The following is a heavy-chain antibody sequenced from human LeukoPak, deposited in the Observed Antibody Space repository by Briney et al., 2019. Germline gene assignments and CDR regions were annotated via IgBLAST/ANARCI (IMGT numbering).Heavy chain of an antibody. V-gene: IGHV3-23*01. CDR2: ISGSGGST. Sequence: PGGSLRLSCAASGFTFSSYAMSWVRQAPGKGLEWVSAISGSGGSTYYADSVKGRFTISRDNSKNTLYLQMNSLRAEDTAVYYCAKSPIYFTVGECYTGVHHFDYGGQGTRVTFSS. CDR1: GFTFSSYA. D-gene: IGHD2-8*02. CDR3: AKSPIYFTVGECYTGVHHFDY. J-gene: IGHJ4*02.